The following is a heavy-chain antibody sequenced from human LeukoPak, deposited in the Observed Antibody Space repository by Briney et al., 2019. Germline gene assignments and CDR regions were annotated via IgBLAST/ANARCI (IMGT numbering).Heavy chain of an antibody. V-gene: IGHV4-39*01. CDR2: IYYSGST. CDR3: ASYYGSGSERNFDY. D-gene: IGHD3-10*01. CDR1: GGSISSSSYY. Sequence: MPSETLSLTCTVSGGSISSSSYYWGWIRQPPGKGLEWIGSIYYSGSTYYNPSLKSRVTIPVDTSKNQFSLKLSSVTAADTAVYYCASYYGSGSERNFDYWGQGTLVTVSS. J-gene: IGHJ4*02.